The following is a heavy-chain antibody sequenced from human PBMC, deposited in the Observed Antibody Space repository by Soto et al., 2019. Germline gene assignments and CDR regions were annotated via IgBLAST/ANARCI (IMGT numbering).Heavy chain of an antibody. V-gene: IGHV4-39*02. CDR3: ATLIVVAPVANA. CDR2: IFYTGTT. J-gene: IGHJ5*02. CDR1: GGSISYNSYY. Sequence: SETLSLTCSVSGGSISYNSYYWGWIRQPPGTGLVWVGGIFYTGTTYYSPSLKDRVTISVDTSNNSFSLNLTSVTAADPAVYFCATLIVVAPVANAWGQGTLVTCSS. D-gene: IGHD2-2*01.